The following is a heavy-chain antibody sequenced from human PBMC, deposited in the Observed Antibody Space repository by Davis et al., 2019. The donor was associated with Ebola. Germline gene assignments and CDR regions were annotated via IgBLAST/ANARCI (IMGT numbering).Heavy chain of an antibody. V-gene: IGHV4-59*08. J-gene: IGHJ4*02. CDR3: ARLKRDYYDSGGYYLTTYFFDY. D-gene: IGHD3-22*01. CDR2: IYYSGST. CDR1: GGSISSYY. Sequence: GSLRLSCTVSGGSISSYYWSWIRQPPGKGLEWIGYIYYSGSTNYNPSLKSRLTISLDVSKSQFSLRLSSVTAADTAVYYCARLKRDYYDSGGYYLTTYFFDYWGQGTLVTVSS.